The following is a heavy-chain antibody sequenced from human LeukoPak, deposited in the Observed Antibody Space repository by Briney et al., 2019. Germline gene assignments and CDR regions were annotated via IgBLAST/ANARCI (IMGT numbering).Heavy chain of an antibody. CDR1: GYTFTSYA. CDR3: ARYASYYDFWSAHDTNWFDP. V-gene: IGHV1-3*01. J-gene: IGHJ5*02. CDR2: INAGNGNT. Sequence: ASAKVSCKASGYTFTSYAMHWVRQAPGQRLEWMGWINAGNGNTKYSQKFQGRVTITRDTSASTAYMELSSLRSEDTAVYYCARYASYYDFWSAHDTNWFDPWGQGTLVTVSS. D-gene: IGHD3-3*01.